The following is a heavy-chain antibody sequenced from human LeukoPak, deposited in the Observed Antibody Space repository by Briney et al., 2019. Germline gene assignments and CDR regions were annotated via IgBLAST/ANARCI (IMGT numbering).Heavy chain of an antibody. Sequence: ASVKVSCKASGGTFSSYAISWVRQAPGQGLEWMGGIIPIFGTENYAQKFQGRVTITADESTSTAYMELSSLRSEDTAVYYCASPILSPRDYMDVWGKGTTVTVSS. D-gene: IGHD3-3*02. CDR3: ASPILSPRDYMDV. CDR1: GGTFSSYA. J-gene: IGHJ6*03. CDR2: IIPIFGTE. V-gene: IGHV1-69*13.